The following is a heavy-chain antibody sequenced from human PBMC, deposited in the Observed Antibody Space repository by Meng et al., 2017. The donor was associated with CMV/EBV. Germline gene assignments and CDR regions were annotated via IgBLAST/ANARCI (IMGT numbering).Heavy chain of an antibody. D-gene: IGHD2-2*01. J-gene: IGHJ5*02. CDR2: MNPNSGNT. V-gene: IGHV1-8*01. CDR1: GYTFTSYD. CDR3: ARGRGCSSTSCYWVNPWYNWFDP. Sequence: ASVKVSCKASGYTFTSYDINWVRQATGQGLEWMGWMNPNSGNTGYAQKFQGRVTMTRNTSISTAYMELNSLRSEDTAVYYCARGRGCSSTSCYWVNPWYNWFDPWGQGTLVTVSS.